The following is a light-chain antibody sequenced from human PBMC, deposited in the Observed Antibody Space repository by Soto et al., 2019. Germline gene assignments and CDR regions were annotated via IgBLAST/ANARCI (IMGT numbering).Light chain of an antibody. Sequence: VLLQSPAILSLSPGERATLSCRASQSVSSYLAWYQQKPGQAPRLLIYDTSNRATGVPARFSGSGSGTDFTLTISSLEPEDCAIYYCQQRQYWPPITFGQGTRVEIK. V-gene: IGKV3-11*01. CDR1: QSVSSY. CDR2: DTS. J-gene: IGKJ5*01. CDR3: QQRQYWPPIT.